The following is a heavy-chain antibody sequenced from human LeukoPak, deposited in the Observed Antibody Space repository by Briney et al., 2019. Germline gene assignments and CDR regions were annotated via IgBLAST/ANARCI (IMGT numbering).Heavy chain of an antibody. V-gene: IGHV4-59*01. CDR1: GGSISSYY. D-gene: IGHD3-10*01. CDR3: GRDARSGSGSYYPYYNYSYMDV. J-gene: IGHJ6*03. Sequence: SETLSLTCTVSGGSISSYYWSWIRQPPGKGLDWIGYIYYSGSTNYNPSLKSRVTISVDTSKNEFSLKLSSVTAADTDVYYCGRDARSGSGSYYPYYNYSYMDVWGKGTTVTVSS. CDR2: IYYSGST.